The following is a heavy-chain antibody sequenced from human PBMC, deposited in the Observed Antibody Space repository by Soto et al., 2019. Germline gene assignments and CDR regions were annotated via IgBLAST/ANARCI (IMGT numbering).Heavy chain of an antibody. Sequence: ASVKVSCKASGYTFTGYYMHWVRQAPGQGLEWMGWINPNSGGANYAQKFQGRVTMTRDTSISTAYMELSRLRSDDTAVYYCASRRGLITIFGVAPNYYYGMDVWGQGTTVTVSS. CDR3: ASRRGLITIFGVAPNYYYGMDV. D-gene: IGHD3-3*01. J-gene: IGHJ6*02. CDR2: INPNSGGA. CDR1: GYTFTGYY. V-gene: IGHV1-2*02.